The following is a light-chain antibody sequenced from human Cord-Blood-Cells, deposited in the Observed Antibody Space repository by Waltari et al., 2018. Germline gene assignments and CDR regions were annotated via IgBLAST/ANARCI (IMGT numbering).Light chain of an antibody. Sequence: QSALTQPASVSGSPGQSSTLSCTGTSSDVGGYNYVSWYQKHPGKAPKLIMYDVSNRPSGVSNRFSGSKSGNTSSLTISGLQAEDEADYYCSSYTSSSTWVFGGGTKLTVL. J-gene: IGLJ3*02. CDR2: DVS. V-gene: IGLV2-14*01. CDR1: SSDVGGYNY. CDR3: SSYTSSSTWV.